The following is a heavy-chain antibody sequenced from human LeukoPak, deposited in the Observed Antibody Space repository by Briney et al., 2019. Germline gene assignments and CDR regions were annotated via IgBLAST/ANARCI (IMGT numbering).Heavy chain of an antibody. J-gene: IGHJ4*02. Sequence: GGSLRLSCAASGFTFSSYWMHWVRQAPGKGLEWVANIKQDGSEKYYVDSVKGRFTISRDNAKNSLYLQMNSLRAEDTAVYYCARDLGGSYXDYWGQGTLVTVSS. D-gene: IGHD3-16*01. CDR1: GFTFSSYW. V-gene: IGHV3-7*01. CDR3: ARDLGGSYXDY. CDR2: IKQDGSEK.